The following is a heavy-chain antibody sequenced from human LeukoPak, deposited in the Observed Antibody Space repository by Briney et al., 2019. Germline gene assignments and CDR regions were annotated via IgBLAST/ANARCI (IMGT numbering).Heavy chain of an antibody. CDR2: ISRNSYT. CDR3: ARIIIAAVGAYYFDY. CDR1: GFTFSDYY. J-gene: IGHJ4*02. V-gene: IGHV3-11*06. D-gene: IGHD6-13*01. Sequence: PGGSLRLSCAASGFTFSDYYMSCVRQAPGKGLEWVSYISRNSYTNYADSVKGRFTISRDNSKNSLYLQMASLRAEDTAVYYCARIIIAAVGAYYFDYWGQGTLVAVSS.